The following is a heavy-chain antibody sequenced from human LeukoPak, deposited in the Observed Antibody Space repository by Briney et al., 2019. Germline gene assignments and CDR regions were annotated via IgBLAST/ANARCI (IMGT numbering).Heavy chain of an antibody. V-gene: IGHV4-39*01. CDR3: AGTYGGFRGVIKDDS. Sequence: SETLSLTCTVSGGSVTSSTYYWGWTRQTPGKRLEWIANIYYTGTTYYNPSLKSRVTMSVDTSKNQFSLRLSSVTAADSAIYYCAGTYGGFRGVIKDDSWGQGTLVTVSS. D-gene: IGHD3-10*01. CDR1: GGSVTSSTYY. CDR2: IYYTGTT. J-gene: IGHJ4*02.